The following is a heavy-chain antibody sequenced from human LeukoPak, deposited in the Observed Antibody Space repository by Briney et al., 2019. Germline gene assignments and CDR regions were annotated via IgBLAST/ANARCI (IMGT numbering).Heavy chain of an antibody. V-gene: IGHV3-23*01. D-gene: IGHD2-15*01. CDR2: ISGSGGST. Sequence: PGGSLRLSCAASGFTFSSYAVSWVRQAPGKGLEWVSAISGSGGSTYYADSVKGRFTISRDNSKNTLYLQMNSLRAEDTAVYYCAKKKGNCSGGSCYPYLGYFDYWGQGTLVTVSS. CDR1: GFTFSSYA. J-gene: IGHJ4*02. CDR3: AKKKGNCSGGSCYPYLGYFDY.